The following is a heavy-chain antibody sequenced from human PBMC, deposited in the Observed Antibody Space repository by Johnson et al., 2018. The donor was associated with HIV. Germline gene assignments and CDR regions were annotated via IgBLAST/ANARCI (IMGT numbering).Heavy chain of an antibody. CDR2: IYSGDRT. J-gene: IGHJ3*02. CDR1: GFTFSNYD. V-gene: IGHV3-66*01. D-gene: IGHD6-19*01. CDR3: AGRSSAWYEDAFDI. Sequence: VQLVESGGGLVQPGGSLRLSCAASGFTFSNYDMHWVRQAPGKGLEWVAVIYSGDRTYSAVSVKGRFTISRDSSKNTLFLQMNSLRVEDTAIYYCAGRSSAWYEDAFDIWGQGTMVTVSS.